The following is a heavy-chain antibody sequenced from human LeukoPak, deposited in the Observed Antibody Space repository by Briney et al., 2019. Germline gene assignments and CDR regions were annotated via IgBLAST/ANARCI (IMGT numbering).Heavy chain of an antibody. CDR3: ARGPPAYYYDTPYYFGY. V-gene: IGHV3-53*01. CDR2: IYSGGST. Sequence: GGSLRLSCAASGFTFSSNYMSWVRQAPGKGLEWVSVIYSGGSTYYADSVKGRFTISRDNSKNTLYLQMNSLRAEGTAVYYCARGPPAYYYDTPYYFGYWGQGTLVTVSS. J-gene: IGHJ4*02. D-gene: IGHD3-22*01. CDR1: GFTFSSNY.